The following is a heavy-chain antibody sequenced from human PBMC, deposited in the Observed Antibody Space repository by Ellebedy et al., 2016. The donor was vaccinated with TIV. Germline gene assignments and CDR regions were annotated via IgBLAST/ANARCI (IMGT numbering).Heavy chain of an antibody. Sequence: GESLKISCAASGFTFSSYAMSWVRQAPGKGLEWVSAISGSGGSTYYADSVKGRFTISRDNSKNTLYLQMNSLRAEDTAVYYCARVRNGYTNYFDYWGQGTLVTVSS. J-gene: IGHJ4*02. CDR2: ISGSGGST. D-gene: IGHD5-24*01. V-gene: IGHV3-23*01. CDR3: ARVRNGYTNYFDY. CDR1: GFTFSSYA.